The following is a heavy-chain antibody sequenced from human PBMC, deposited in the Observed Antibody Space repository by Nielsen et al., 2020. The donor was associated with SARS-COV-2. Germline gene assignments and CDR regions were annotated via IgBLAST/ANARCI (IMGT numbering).Heavy chain of an antibody. V-gene: IGHV4-61*05. CDR1: GESISSRTAY. J-gene: IGHJ2*01. CDR3: ARRDVCWYFDL. Sequence: SETLSLTCTVSGESISSRTAYWGWIRQPPGKGLEWIGHIHYRGSSSYNPSPKSRVTISVDTSKKQFSLKLRSVTAADTAMYYCARRDVCWYFDLWGRGSQVTVSS. CDR2: IHYRGSS.